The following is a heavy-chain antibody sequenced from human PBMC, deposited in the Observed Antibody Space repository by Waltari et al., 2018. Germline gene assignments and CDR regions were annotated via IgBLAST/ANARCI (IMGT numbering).Heavy chain of an antibody. CDR2: INHSGST. J-gene: IGHJ5*02. CDR3: ARRVMVVAAMSLFDP. Sequence: QVQLQQWGAGLLKPSETLSLTCAVYGGSFRGYYWSWIRQPPGKGLEWIGEINHSGSTNYNPSLKSRVTISVDTSKNQFSLKLSSVTAADTAVYYCARRVMVVAAMSLFDPWGQGTLVTVSS. D-gene: IGHD2-15*01. V-gene: IGHV4-34*01. CDR1: GGSFRGYY.